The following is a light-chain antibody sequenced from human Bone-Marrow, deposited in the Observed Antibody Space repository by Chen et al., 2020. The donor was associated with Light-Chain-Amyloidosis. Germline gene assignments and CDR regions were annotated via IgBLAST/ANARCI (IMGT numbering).Light chain of an antibody. CDR3: QQYGTSPLT. CDR2: GSS. J-gene: IGKJ4*01. V-gene: IGKV3-20*01. CDR1: QTISSNY. Sequence: EIVLTQSPGTLSLSPGEGANLSCRASQTISSNYLTWYQQKFGQAPRLLIYGSSSRATGIPDRFTGSGSGTGFTLTINRLEPEDFGMYYCQQYGTSPLTFGGGTKVEIK.